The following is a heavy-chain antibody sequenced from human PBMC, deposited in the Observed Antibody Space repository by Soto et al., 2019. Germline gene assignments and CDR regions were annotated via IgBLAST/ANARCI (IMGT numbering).Heavy chain of an antibody. CDR1: GGTFSSYA. CDR3: ARPSRTAVGARGPYYFDY. V-gene: IGHV1-69*01. Sequence: QVQLVQSGAEVKKPGSSVKVSCKASGGTFSSYAISWVRQAPGQGLEWMGGIIPIFGTANYAQKFQGRVTITADESTSTAYMELSSLRSEDTAVYYCARPSRTAVGARGPYYFDYWGQGTWSPSPQ. D-gene: IGHD1-26*01. CDR2: IIPIFGTA. J-gene: IGHJ4*02.